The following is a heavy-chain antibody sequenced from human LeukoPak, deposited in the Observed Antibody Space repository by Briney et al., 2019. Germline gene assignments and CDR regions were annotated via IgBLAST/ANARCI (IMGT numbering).Heavy chain of an antibody. J-gene: IGHJ3*02. CDR3: ARSSSSWKRDAFDI. CDR2: IYPGDSDT. Sequence: GESLKISCKHSEYSFPNYCIGWVRQMPGKGLEWMGIIYPGDSDTRYSPSFQGQVTISADKSISTAYLQWSSLKASDTAMYYCARSSSSWKRDAFDIWGQGTVVTVSS. V-gene: IGHV5-51*01. CDR1: EYSFPNYC. D-gene: IGHD6-13*01.